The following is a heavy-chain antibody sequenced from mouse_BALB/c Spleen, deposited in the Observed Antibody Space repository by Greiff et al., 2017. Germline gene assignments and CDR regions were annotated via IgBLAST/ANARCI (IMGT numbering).Heavy chain of an antibody. Sequence: QVQLQQSGAELVRPGSSVKISCKASGYAFSSYWMNWVKQRPGQGLEWIGQIYPGDGDTNYNGKFKGKATLTADKSSSTAYMQLSSLTSEDSAVYFCARRDYGSSYSYYFDYWGQGTTLTVSS. D-gene: IGHD1-1*01. CDR2: IYPGDGDT. CDR1: GYAFSSYW. CDR3: ARRDYGSSYSYYFDY. V-gene: IGHV1-80*01. J-gene: IGHJ2*01.